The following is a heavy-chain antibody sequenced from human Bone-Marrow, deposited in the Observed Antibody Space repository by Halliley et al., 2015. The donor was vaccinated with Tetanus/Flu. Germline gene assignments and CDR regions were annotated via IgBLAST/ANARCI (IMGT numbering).Heavy chain of an antibody. CDR2: IYNSGRT. D-gene: IGHD6-13*01. CDR3: ARGAAGRRLDY. V-gene: IGHV4-30-4*01. J-gene: IGHJ4*02. Sequence: LEWIGCIYNSGRTYYNPSLRSRVTISPDTSKNQFSLRLTSVTAADTAVYYCARGAAGRRLDYWGQGILVTVSS.